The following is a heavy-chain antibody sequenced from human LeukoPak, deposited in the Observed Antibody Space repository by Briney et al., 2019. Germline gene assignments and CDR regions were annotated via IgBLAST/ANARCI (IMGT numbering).Heavy chain of an antibody. V-gene: IGHV1-18*01. CDR3: ARAYSSTWYGDY. J-gene: IGHJ4*02. CDR2: ISAYNGHT. CDR1: GYSFTRYG. Sequence: GASVKVSCKASGYSFTRYGFSWVRQAPGQGLEWMGWISAYNGHTNYAQNFQGRVTMTTGTSTSTAYMELRSLRSDDTAVYFCARAYSSTWYGDYWGQGTLVTVSS. D-gene: IGHD6-13*01.